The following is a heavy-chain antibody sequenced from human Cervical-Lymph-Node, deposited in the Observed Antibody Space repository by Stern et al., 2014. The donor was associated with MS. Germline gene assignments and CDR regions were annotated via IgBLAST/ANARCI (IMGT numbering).Heavy chain of an antibody. D-gene: IGHD2-15*01. J-gene: IGHJ4*02. CDR2: INHSGST. V-gene: IGHV4-34*01. CDR3: VTRSGGSCYGY. CDR1: GGSFSGYY. Sequence: QLQLQQWGAGLLKPSETLSLTCAVYGGSFSGYYWSWIRQPPGKGLEWIGEINHSGSTNYNPSLKSRVTISVDTSKNQFSLKLSSVTAADTAVYYCVTRSGGSCYGYWGQGTLVTVSS.